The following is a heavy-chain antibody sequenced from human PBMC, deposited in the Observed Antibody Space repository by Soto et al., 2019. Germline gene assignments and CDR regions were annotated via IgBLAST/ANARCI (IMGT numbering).Heavy chain of an antibody. CDR1: GSTFSSYA. D-gene: IGHD5-12*01. J-gene: IGHJ5*02. Sequence: SSVQVSCTASGSTFSSYAISWVRQAPGQGLEWMGWINPNSGGTNYAQKFQGRVTMTRDTSISTAYMELSRLISDDTAVYYCARGDVRVVAPFAPRGQGARFTGSS. CDR3: ARGDVRVVAPFAP. V-gene: IGHV1-2*02. CDR2: INPNSGGT.